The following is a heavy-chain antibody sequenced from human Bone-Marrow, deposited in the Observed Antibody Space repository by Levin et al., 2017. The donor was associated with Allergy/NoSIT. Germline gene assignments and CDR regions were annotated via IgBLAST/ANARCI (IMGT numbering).Heavy chain of an antibody. D-gene: IGHD3-22*01. CDR2: IFHSGSA. CDR3: ARGDDYYDTHGLRFEN. V-gene: IGHV4-30-4*01. J-gene: IGHJ4*02. Sequence: SETLSLTCTVSGASINSDDHYWTWIRQPPGKGLEWIGCIFHSGSAFYNSSLKSRLTISIDTSKNQFSLRLTSVTGADSAVYYCARGDDYYDTHGLRFENWGQGALVTVSS. CDR1: GASINSDDHY.